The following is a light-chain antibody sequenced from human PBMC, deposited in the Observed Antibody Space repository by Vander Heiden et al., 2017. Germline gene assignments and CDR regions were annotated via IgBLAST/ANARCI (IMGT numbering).Light chain of an antibody. Sequence: DIQMTQSPSSLSASLGDRVTITCQASQDISNYLNWYQQKPGKAPKILIYDGSNLETGVPSRCSGSGAGTDVTFTISSLQPEDDATDYCQQDDNRPYTFGQGTKVEIK. CDR1: QDISNY. CDR2: DGS. V-gene: IGKV1-33*01. J-gene: IGKJ1*01. CDR3: QQDDNRPYT.